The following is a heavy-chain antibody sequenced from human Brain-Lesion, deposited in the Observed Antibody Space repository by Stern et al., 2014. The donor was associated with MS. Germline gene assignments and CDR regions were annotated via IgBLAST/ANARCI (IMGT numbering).Heavy chain of an antibody. J-gene: IGHJ6*02. CDR3: ARDNKVYGIDV. CDR1: GFTFSDHF. V-gene: IGHV3-72*01. D-gene: IGHD2/OR15-2a*01. Sequence: EVQLVESGGVLVQPGGSLRLSCAASGFTFSDHFIDWVRQAPGKGLEWVGRIRNKANSYSTEYAASVKGRFTFSRDDSKNSLFVQMNSLRIEDTAIYYCARDNKVYGIDVLGQGTSVTVSS. CDR2: IRNKANSYST.